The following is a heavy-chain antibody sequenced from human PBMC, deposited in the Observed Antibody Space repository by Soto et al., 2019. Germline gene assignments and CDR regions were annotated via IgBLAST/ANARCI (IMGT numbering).Heavy chain of an antibody. V-gene: IGHV1-69*12. CDR1: GGTFSSYA. CDR2: IIPIFGTA. D-gene: IGHD4-17*01. CDR3: ARDGVDTVTIPFDY. Sequence: QVQLVQSGAEVKKPGSSVKVSCKASGGTFSSYAISWVRQAPGQGLEWMGGIIPIFGTANYAQKFQGRVTXXAXEXXSTAYMELSSLRSEDTAVYYCARDGVDTVTIPFDYWGQGTLVTVSS. J-gene: IGHJ4*02.